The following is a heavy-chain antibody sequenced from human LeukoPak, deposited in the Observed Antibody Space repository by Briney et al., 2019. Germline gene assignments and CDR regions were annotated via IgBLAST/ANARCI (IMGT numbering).Heavy chain of an antibody. CDR2: IIPIFGTA. D-gene: IGHD2-21*02. CDR3: ARDSEAYCGGDCYSGANY. Sequence: GASVKVSCKASGYTFTSYYMHWVRQAPGQGLEWMGGIIPIFGTANYAQKFQGRVTITADESTSTAYMELSSLRSEDTAVYYCARDSEAYCGGDCYSGANYWGQGTLVTVSS. J-gene: IGHJ4*02. CDR1: GYTFTSYY. V-gene: IGHV1-69*13.